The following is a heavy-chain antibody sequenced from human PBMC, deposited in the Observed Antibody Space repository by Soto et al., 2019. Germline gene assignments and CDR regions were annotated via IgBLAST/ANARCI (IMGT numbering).Heavy chain of an antibody. J-gene: IGHJ6*02. V-gene: IGHV5-10-1*01. CDR3: ARLDTGYCSSPRCYTGDHYYTMNV. D-gene: IGHD2-2*02. CDR2: IDPSDSYT. Sequence: HGVSLKISCKGSGYRFTNYWITWVRQMPGKGLEWMGRIDPSDSYTNYSPSFQGHVIISADKPINTAYLQWSSLKASDTAMYYCARLDTGYCSSPRCYTGDHYYTMNVWGQGTTVTVSS. CDR1: GYRFTNYW.